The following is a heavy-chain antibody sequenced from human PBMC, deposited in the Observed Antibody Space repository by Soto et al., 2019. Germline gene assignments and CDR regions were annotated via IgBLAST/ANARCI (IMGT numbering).Heavy chain of an antibody. CDR3: ARDFAYFDS. V-gene: IGHV4-34*11. CDR2: VYHTGRT. D-gene: IGHD3-3*01. CDR1: GGSFSAYY. Sequence: SETLSLTCAVYGGSFSAYYWSWIRQPPGKGLEWIGYVYHTGRTSYNPSLKSRVSISMDTSKNQFSLNLDSVTAADTAVYFCARDFAYFDSWGQGTLVTVSS. J-gene: IGHJ4*02.